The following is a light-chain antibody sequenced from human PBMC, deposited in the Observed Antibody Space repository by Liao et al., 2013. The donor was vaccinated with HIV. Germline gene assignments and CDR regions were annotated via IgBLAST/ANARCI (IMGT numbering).Light chain of an antibody. J-gene: IGLJ1*01. Sequence: SYELTQPPSVSVSPGQTASITCSGDTLGDKYACWYQQRPGQSPVLVIYYDSDRPSGIPERFSGSNSGNTATLTISRVEAGDEADYYCQVWDNRDFYVFGTGTQVTVL. CDR2: YDS. CDR1: TLGDKY. CDR3: QVWDNRDFYV. V-gene: IGLV3-1*01.